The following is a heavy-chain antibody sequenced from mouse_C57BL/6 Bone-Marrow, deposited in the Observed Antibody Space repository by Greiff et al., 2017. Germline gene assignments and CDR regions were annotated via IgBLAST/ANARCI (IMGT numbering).Heavy chain of an antibody. CDR3: ARKFYGSSPYWYFDV. V-gene: IGHV1-64*01. Sequence: VQLQQPGAELVKPGASVKLSCKASGYTFTSYWMHWVKQRPGQGLEWIGMIHPNSGSTNYNEKFKSKATLTVDKSSSTAYMQLSSLTSEDSAVYYGARKFYGSSPYWYFDVWGTGTTVTVSS. CDR1: GYTFTSYW. D-gene: IGHD1-1*01. J-gene: IGHJ1*03. CDR2: IHPNSGST.